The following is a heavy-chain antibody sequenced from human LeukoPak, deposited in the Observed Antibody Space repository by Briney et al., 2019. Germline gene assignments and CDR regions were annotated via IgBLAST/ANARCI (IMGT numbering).Heavy chain of an antibody. D-gene: IGHD3-10*01. V-gene: IGHV1-3*01. CDR1: GYTFTSYA. J-gene: IGHJ4*02. Sequence: ASVKVSRKASGYTFTSYAMHWVRQAPGQRLEWMGWINAGNGNTKYSQKFQGRVTITRDTSASAAYMELSSLRSEDTAVYYCARGPGVAYYYGSGSYLVYWGQGTLVTVSS. CDR2: INAGNGNT. CDR3: ARGPGVAYYYGSGSYLVY.